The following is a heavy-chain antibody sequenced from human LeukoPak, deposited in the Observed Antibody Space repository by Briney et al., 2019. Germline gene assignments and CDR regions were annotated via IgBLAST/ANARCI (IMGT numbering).Heavy chain of an antibody. V-gene: IGHV3-21*01. CDR2: ISSSSSYI. J-gene: IGHJ4*02. CDR1: GFTFSSYS. Sequence: GGSLRLFCAASGFTFSSYSMNWVRQAPGKGLEWVSSISSSSSYIYYADLVKGRFTISRDNAKNSLYLQMNSLRAEDTAVYSCARDEDSSGYCDLWGQGTLVTVSS. D-gene: IGHD3-22*01. CDR3: ARDEDSSGYCDL.